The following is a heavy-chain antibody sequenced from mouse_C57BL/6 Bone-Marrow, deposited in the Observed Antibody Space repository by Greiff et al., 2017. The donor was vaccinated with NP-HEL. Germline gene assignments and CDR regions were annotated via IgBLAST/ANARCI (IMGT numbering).Heavy chain of an antibody. CDR2: ISYDGSN. CDR3: AKESLTGTGWFAY. J-gene: IGHJ3*01. D-gene: IGHD4-1*01. V-gene: IGHV3-6*01. CDR1: GYSITSGYY. Sequence: EVKLQESGPGLVKPSQSLSLTCSVTGYSITSGYYWNWIRQFPGNKLEWMGYISYDGSNNYNSSLKNRISITRDTSKNQFFLKLNSVTTEDTATYYCAKESLTGTGWFAYWGQGTLVTVSA.